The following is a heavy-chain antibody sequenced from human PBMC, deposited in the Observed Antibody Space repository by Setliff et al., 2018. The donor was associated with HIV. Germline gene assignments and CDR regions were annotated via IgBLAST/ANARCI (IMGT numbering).Heavy chain of an antibody. J-gene: IGHJ6*02. D-gene: IGHD6-19*01. CDR1: GYTFTGYY. V-gene: IGHV1-2*06. CDR3: ARFHSSGWYNGMDV. CDR2: INPNSGGT. Sequence: ASVKVSCKASGYTFTGYYMHWVRQAPGQGLEWMGRINPNSGGTKYAQKFQGRVTMTRDTSISTAYMELSRLRSDDTAVYYCARFHSSGWYNGMDVWGQGTTVTVSS.